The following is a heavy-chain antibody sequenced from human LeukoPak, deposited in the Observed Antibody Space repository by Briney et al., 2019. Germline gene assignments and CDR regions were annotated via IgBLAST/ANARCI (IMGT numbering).Heavy chain of an antibody. CDR3: ASGVLKRTTTNRIAPRHNWFDP. J-gene: IGHJ5*02. V-gene: IGHV4-34*01. Sequence: SETLSLTCAVSGGSFSNYYWSWIRQPPGKGLEWIGEINHSGNTNYNPSLSSRVTISVDTSKNQFSLKLSSVPAADTAVYYCASGVLKRTTTNRIAPRHNWFDPWGQGNLVTVSS. D-gene: IGHD1-14*01. CDR1: GGSFSNYY. CDR2: INHSGNT.